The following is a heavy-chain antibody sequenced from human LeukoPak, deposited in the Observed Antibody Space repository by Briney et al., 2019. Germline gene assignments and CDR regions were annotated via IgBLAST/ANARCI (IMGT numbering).Heavy chain of an antibody. J-gene: IGHJ3*02. CDR2: IHYSGTT. CDR1: GGSISTSNYY. D-gene: IGHD4-23*01. CDR3: ANHYDGHAFDI. Sequence: PSETLSLTCTVSGGSISTSNYYWGWIRQPPGKGRGWIGSIHYSGTTYYNPSRRSRVTISVDTSKTQFSLKLRSVTAADTAVYYCANHYDGHAFDIWGQGTMVTVSS. V-gene: IGHV4-39*01.